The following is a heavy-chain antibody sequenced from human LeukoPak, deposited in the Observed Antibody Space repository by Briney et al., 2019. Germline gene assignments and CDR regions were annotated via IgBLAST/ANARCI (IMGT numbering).Heavy chain of an antibody. V-gene: IGHV3-23*01. CDR1: GFTFSSYG. CDR2: ISGSGGST. J-gene: IGHJ6*03. CDR3: AKGASGYNFYYYYMDV. Sequence: PGGSLRLSCAASGFTFSSYGMSWVRQAPGKGLEWVSAISGSGGSTYYAGSVKGRFTISRDNSKNTLYLQMNSLRAEDTAVYYCAKGASGYNFYYYYMDVWGKGTTVTISS. D-gene: IGHD5-24*01.